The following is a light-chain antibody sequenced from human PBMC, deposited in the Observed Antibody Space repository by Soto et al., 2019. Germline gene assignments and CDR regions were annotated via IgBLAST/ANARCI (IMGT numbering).Light chain of an antibody. CDR1: SSDVGAYNL. CDR2: EGD. Sequence: QSVLTQPASVSGSPGQSITISCTGTSSDVGAYNLVSWYQHHPGKAPKLMIYEGDKRPSGVSGRFSGSKSGNTASLTISGLQADDEADYYCCSYAGNNVPIYVFGTGTKLTVL. V-gene: IGLV2-23*01. CDR3: CSYAGNNVPIYV. J-gene: IGLJ1*01.